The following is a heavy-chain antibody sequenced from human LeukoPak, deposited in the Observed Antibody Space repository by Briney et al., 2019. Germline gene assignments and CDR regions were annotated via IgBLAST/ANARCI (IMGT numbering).Heavy chain of an antibody. CDR2: ISSSSSYI. CDR1: GFTFSSYS. Sequence: GGSLRLSCAASGFTFSSYSMNWLRQAPGKGLEWVSSISSSSSYIYYADSVKGRFTISRDNAKNSLYLQMNSLRAEDTAVYYCARVGYYDFWSGQEENWFDPWGQGTLVTVSS. J-gene: IGHJ5*02. CDR3: ARVGYYDFWSGQEENWFDP. V-gene: IGHV3-21*01. D-gene: IGHD3-3*01.